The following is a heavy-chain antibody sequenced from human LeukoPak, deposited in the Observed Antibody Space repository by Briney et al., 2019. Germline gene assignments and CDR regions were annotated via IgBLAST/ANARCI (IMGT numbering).Heavy chain of an antibody. D-gene: IGHD5-12*01. Sequence: GGSLRLSCAASGFTFSSYEMSWVRQAPGKGLVWVSRISGDGSTTFYADSVKGRFTISRDNSKNTLYLQMNSLRAEDTAVYYCTRGYSGYGNFDCWGQGTLVTVSS. J-gene: IGHJ4*02. CDR3: TRGYSGYGNFDC. V-gene: IGHV3-74*01. CDR1: GFTFSSYE. CDR2: ISGDGSTT.